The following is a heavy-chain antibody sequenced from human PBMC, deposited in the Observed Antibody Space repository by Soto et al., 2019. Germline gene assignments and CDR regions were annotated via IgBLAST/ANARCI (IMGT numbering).Heavy chain of an antibody. J-gene: IGHJ3*02. D-gene: IGHD1-1*01. Sequence: SVKVSCKASGFTFTSSAMQWVRQARGQRLEWIGWIVVGSGNTNYAQKFQERVTITRDMSTSTAYMELSSLRSEDTAVYYNAAVGPEYNWNDELAFDIWGQGTMVTVSS. CDR2: IVVGSGNT. V-gene: IGHV1-58*02. CDR1: GFTFTSSA. CDR3: AAVGPEYNWNDELAFDI.